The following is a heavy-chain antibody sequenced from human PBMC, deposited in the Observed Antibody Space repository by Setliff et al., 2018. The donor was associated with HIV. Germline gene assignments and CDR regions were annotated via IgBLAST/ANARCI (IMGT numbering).Heavy chain of an antibody. CDR2: FDPEDGER. CDR1: GYTLAALS. D-gene: IGHD3-16*02. CDR3: ATDPGRRITFGGVIVNPDY. J-gene: IGHJ4*02. V-gene: IGHV1-24*01. Sequence: ASVKVSCNVFGYTLAALSIHWVRQAPGKGLEWMGGFDPEDGERINAEKFQGRVTMTADTSTDTAYMALSSLTSEDTAVYYCATDPGRRITFGGVIVNPDYWGQGTLVTVSS.